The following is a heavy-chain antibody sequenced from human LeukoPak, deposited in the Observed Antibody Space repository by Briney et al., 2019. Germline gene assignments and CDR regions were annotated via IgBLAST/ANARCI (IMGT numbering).Heavy chain of an antibody. Sequence: SETLSLTCTVSGGSISSSSYYWGWIRQPPGKGLEWIGGIYYSGSTYYNPSLKSRVTISVDTSKNQFSLKLSSVTAADTAVYYCARHPYYDFWSGYYSNFDYWGQGTLVTVSS. CDR3: ARHPYYDFWSGYYSNFDY. V-gene: IGHV4-39*01. CDR1: GGSISSSSYY. D-gene: IGHD3-3*01. J-gene: IGHJ4*02. CDR2: IYYSGST.